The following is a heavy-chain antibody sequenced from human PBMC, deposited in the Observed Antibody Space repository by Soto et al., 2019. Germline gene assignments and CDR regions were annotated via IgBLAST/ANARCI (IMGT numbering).Heavy chain of an antibody. CDR2: IYSGGST. V-gene: IGHV3-53*02. J-gene: IGHJ6*02. CDR3: AKDPPATRHGMDV. Sequence: EVQLVETGGGLIQPGGSLRLSCSASGFTVSSNYMSWFRQAPGKGLEWVSVIYSGGSTYYADSVRGRFTISRDNSTNTLYLQMKGLRAEDTDVYYCAKDPPATRHGMDVWGQGTTVTVSS. CDR1: GFTVSSNY.